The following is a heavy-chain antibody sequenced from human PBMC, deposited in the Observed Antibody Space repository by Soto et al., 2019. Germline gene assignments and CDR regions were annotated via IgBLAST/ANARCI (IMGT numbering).Heavy chain of an antibody. J-gene: IGHJ4*02. CDR1: GFIFKNYA. CDR3: TKSSGGSSSVGMDY. Sequence: LRLSCAVSGFIFKNYALNWVRQAPGKGLEWVASITRDGYNKYYADSVKGRFTISRDNSKNTLSLQMTALRVEDSSVYYCTKSSGGSSSVGMDYWGPGTLVTVS. CDR2: ITRDGYNK. V-gene: IGHV3-30*04. D-gene: IGHD6-6*01.